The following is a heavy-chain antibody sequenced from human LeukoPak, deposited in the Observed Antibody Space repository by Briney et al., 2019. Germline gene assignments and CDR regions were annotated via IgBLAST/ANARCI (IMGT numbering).Heavy chain of an antibody. CDR3: AKDTGGLAVAGTFVG. CDR2: ISWNSGSI. V-gene: IGHV3-9*01. CDR1: GFTFDDYA. J-gene: IGHJ4*02. D-gene: IGHD6-19*01. Sequence: GGSLRLSCAASGFTFDDYAMHWVRQAPGKGLEWVSGISWNSGSIGYADSVKGRFTISRDNAKNSLYLQMNSLRAEDTALYYCAKDTGGLAVAGTFVGWGQGTLVTVSS.